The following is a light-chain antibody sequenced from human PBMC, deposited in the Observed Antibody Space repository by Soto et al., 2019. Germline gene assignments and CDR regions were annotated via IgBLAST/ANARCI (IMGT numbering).Light chain of an antibody. J-gene: IGKJ3*01. CDR1: QSVSSY. V-gene: IGKV3-11*01. CDR3: QQRSNWPFT. Sequence: EIVLTQSPATLSLSPGESATLSCRASQSVSSYLAWYQQKPGQAPRLLIYDASNRATGIPARFSGSGSGTDFTLTISSLEPEDFAVYYCQQRSNWPFTFDPGTKVDIK. CDR2: DAS.